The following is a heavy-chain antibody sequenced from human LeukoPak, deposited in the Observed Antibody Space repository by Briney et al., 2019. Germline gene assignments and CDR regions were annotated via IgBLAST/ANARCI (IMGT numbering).Heavy chain of an antibody. D-gene: IGHD1-26*01. CDR2: IYTSGST. J-gene: IGHJ4*02. CDR1: GDSISIGSYY. CDR3: ARAPKGGSYYGGSVDY. V-gene: IGHV4-61*02. Sequence: SQTLSLTCTVSGDSISIGSYYWSWIRQPAGKGLEWIGRIYTSGSTNYNPSLKSRVTMSVDTSKNQFSLKLSSVTAADTAVYYCARAPKGGSYYGGSVDYWGQGTLVTVSS.